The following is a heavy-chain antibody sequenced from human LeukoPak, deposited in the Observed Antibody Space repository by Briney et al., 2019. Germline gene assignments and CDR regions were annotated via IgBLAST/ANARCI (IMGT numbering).Heavy chain of an antibody. V-gene: IGHV3-7*01. D-gene: IGHD5-18*01. CDR2: IKQDGSEK. CDR3: ARDEGGRGYSYGYDY. Sequence: GGSLRLSCAASGFTFSSYWMSLVRQAPGKGLEWVANIKQDGSEKYYVDSVKGRFTISRDNAKNSLYLQMNSLRAEDTAVYYCARDEGGRGYSYGYDYWGQGTLVTVSS. J-gene: IGHJ4*02. CDR1: GFTFSSYW.